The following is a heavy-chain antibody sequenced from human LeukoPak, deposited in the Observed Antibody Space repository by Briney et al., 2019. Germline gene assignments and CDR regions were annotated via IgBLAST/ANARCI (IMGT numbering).Heavy chain of an antibody. J-gene: IGHJ5*02. V-gene: IGHV5-51*01. CDR3: ARSGVPGAMTWFDP. Sequence: KISCRASGYSFPTYWIAWVRQMPGKGLEWMGIIYPGDSDTRYSPSFQGQVTISADKSINTAYLQWRSLKASDTAMYYCARSGVPGAMTWFDPWGQGTLVTVSS. D-gene: IGHD2-2*01. CDR1: GYSFPTYW. CDR2: IYPGDSDT.